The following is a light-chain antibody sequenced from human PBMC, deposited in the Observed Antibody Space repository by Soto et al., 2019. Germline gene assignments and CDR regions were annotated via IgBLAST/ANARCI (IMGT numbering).Light chain of an antibody. CDR2: EDS. CDR3: SSYTTIKTVV. V-gene: IGLV2-14*02. J-gene: IGLJ2*01. Sequence: QSALTQPASVSGSPGQSITISCTGTSSDVGSYNLVSWYQQHPGKAPKLMISEDSKRPSGISDRFSGFKSANTAYLTISGVQPEDEADYHCSSYTTIKTVVFGGGTKVTVL. CDR1: SSDVGSYNL.